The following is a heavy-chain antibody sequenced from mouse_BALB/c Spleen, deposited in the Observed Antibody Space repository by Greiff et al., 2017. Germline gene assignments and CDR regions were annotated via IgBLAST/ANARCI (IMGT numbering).Heavy chain of an antibody. CDR1: GFNIKDTY. J-gene: IGHJ3*01. D-gene: IGHD2-14*01. CDR2: IDPANGNT. V-gene: IGHV14-3*02. Sequence: EVKLQESGAELVKPGASVKLSCTASGFNIKDTYMHWVKQRPEQGLEWIGRIDPANGNTKYDPKFQGKATITADTSSNTAYLQLSSLTSEDTAVYYCASAAYYRYDGSWFAYWGQGTLVTVSA. CDR3: ASAAYYRYDGSWFAY.